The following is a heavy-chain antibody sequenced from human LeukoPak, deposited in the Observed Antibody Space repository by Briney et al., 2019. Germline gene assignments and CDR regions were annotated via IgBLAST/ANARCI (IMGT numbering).Heavy chain of an antibody. D-gene: IGHD3-22*01. Sequence: PGGSLRLSCAASGFTFSSYAMHWVRQAPGKGLEWVAVISYDGSNKYYADSVKGRFTISRDNSKNTLYLQMNSLRAEDTAVYYCARANDEIYYDSSGYYYFDYWGQGTLVTVSS. V-gene: IGHV3-30-3*01. CDR3: ARANDEIYYDSSGYYYFDY. J-gene: IGHJ4*02. CDR1: GFTFSSYA. CDR2: ISYDGSNK.